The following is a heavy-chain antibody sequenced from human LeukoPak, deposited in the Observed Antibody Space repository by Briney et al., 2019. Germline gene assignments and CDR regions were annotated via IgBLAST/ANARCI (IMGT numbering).Heavy chain of an antibody. CDR2: ILAGSGNT. CDR3: SAGSLDRTPGDY. V-gene: IGHV1-58*01. CDR1: GFIFAASA. J-gene: IGHJ4*02. D-gene: IGHD4-23*01. Sequence: SVKVSCKTSGFIFAASAVQWVRQARGQRLRWIGWILAGSGNTNYAQEFLDRVTITRDLSTTTAYMDLSSLTSDDTAVYYCSAGSLDRTPGDYWGQGTLVTVSS.